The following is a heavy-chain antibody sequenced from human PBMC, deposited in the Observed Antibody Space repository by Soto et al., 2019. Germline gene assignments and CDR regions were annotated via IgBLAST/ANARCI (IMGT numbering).Heavy chain of an antibody. V-gene: IGHV4-59*01. D-gene: IGHD1-26*01. CDR3: SKLRSYADSFHI. J-gene: IGHJ3*02. CDR2: IHYTGSP. Sequence: PSETLSLTCTVSGGSISSSYWSWIRQPPGKGLEWIGYIHYTGSPNYNPSLKSRVTISVDTSKNQFSLRLTSVTAADTAVYYCSKLRSYADSFHIWGQGTLVTVSS. CDR1: GGSISSSY.